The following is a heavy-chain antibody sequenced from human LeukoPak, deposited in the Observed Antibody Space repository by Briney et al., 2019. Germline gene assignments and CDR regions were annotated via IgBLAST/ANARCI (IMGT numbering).Heavy chain of an antibody. J-gene: IGHJ6*02. Sequence: PGGSLRLSCAASGFTFSSYGMHWVRQAPGKGLEWVAVISYDGSNKHYADSVKGRFTISRDNSKNTLYLQMNSLRAEDTAVYYCAKDLSPVPLTGDRYYYYYGMDVWGQGTTVTVPS. CDR3: AKDLSPVPLTGDRYYYYYGMDV. V-gene: IGHV3-30*18. CDR1: GFTFSSYG. D-gene: IGHD7-27*01. CDR2: ISYDGSNK.